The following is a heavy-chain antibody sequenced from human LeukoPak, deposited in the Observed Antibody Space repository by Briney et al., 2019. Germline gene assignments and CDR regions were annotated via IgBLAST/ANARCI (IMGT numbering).Heavy chain of an antibody. Sequence: PSETLSLTCTVSGGSISSGGYYWSWIRQHPGKGLEWIGYIYYSGSTYYNPSLKSRVTISVDTSKNQSSLKLSSVTAADTAVYYCAREPTVMGMDVWGQGTTVTVSS. D-gene: IGHD4-11*01. V-gene: IGHV4-31*03. CDR2: IYYSGST. CDR3: AREPTVMGMDV. CDR1: GGSISSGGYY. J-gene: IGHJ6*02.